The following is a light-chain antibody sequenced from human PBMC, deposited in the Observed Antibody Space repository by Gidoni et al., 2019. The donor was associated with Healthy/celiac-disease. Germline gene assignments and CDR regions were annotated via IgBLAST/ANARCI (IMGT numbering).Light chain of an antibody. CDR1: QSVSSSY. CDR3: QQYGSSPMCS. Sequence: EIVLTHSPGTLSLPPGERATLSCRASQSVSSSYLAWYQQKPGQAPRLLIYGASSRATGIPDRFSGSGSGTDFTLTISRLEPEDFAVYYCQQYGSSPMCSFGQGTKLEIK. CDR2: GAS. J-gene: IGKJ2*04. V-gene: IGKV3-20*01.